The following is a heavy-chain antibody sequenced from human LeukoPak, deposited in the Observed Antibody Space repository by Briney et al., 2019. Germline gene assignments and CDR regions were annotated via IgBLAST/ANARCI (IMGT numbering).Heavy chain of an antibody. CDR3: AKGGGSTWLDN. Sequence: GGSLRLSCAASGFTFSSYAMSWVRQAPGKGLEWVSTIVASGGSTYYADSVRGRFSISRDNSKNTLYLQMNSLRDEDTAVYYCAKGGGSTWLDNWGQGTLVTVSS. V-gene: IGHV3-23*01. D-gene: IGHD2/OR15-2a*01. J-gene: IGHJ4*02. CDR2: IVASGGST. CDR1: GFTFSSYA.